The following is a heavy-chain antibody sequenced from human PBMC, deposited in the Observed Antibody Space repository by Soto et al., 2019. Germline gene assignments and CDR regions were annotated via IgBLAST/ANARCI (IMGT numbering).Heavy chain of an antibody. V-gene: IGHV4-61*08. D-gene: IGHD6-19*01. CDR3: ASAVYSSGTDH. CDR1: GGSVSSSDYY. Sequence: QVQLRESGPGLVKPSETLSLTCTVSGGSVSSSDYYWSWIRQPPGKGLEGIGYIYDSGSTNYNPSLKSRVTIQVDTSQNQLSLKLSAVTAADTAVYYCASAVYSSGTDHWGKGTLVIVSS. J-gene: IGHJ5*02. CDR2: IYDSGST.